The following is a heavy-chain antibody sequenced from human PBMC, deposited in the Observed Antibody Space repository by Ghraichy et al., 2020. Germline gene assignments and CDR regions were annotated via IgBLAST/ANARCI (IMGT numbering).Heavy chain of an antibody. V-gene: IGHV1-2*02. Sequence: ASVKVSCKASGYTFTGYYMHCVRQAPGQGLEWMGWINPNSGGTNYAQKFQGRVTMTMDPSISTAYMELSRLRSDDTAVYYCASITAMADDFDYWGQGTLVTVSS. CDR3: ASITAMADDFDY. CDR1: GYTFTGYY. CDR2: INPNSGGT. D-gene: IGHD5-18*01. J-gene: IGHJ4*02.